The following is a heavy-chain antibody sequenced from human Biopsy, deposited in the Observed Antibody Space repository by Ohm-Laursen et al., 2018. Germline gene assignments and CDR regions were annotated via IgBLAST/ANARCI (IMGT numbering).Heavy chain of an antibody. CDR2: ISYNERT. CDR1: GASVKTSGYF. J-gene: IGHJ2*01. D-gene: IGHD3-9*01. CDR3: VREPKTGTAEAWYFDL. V-gene: IGHV4-31*03. Sequence: SQTLSLTCSVSGASVKTSGYFWAWIRQRPGKGLEWIGYISYNERTHYNPSLTSRLAISFGTSNNRISLQLRSVSVADTAAYYCVREPKTGTAEAWYFDLWGRGSPVTVPS.